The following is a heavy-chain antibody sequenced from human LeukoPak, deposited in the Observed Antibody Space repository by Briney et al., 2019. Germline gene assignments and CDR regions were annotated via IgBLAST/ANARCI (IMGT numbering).Heavy chain of an antibody. J-gene: IGHJ5*02. Sequence: ASVKVSCKASGFTFTSRSAVQWVRQARGQRLEWIGWIVVDSDNANYAENFQERVTITRDMSATTSYMELSSLRSEDTAVYFCAAPYTSSWFDLWGQGTLVTVSS. D-gene: IGHD6-13*01. CDR3: AAPYTSSWFDL. V-gene: IGHV1-58*01. CDR1: GFTFTSRSA. CDR2: IVVDSDNA.